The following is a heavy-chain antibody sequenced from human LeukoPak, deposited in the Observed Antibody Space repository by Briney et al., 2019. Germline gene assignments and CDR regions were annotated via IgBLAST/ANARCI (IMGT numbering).Heavy chain of an antibody. J-gene: IGHJ2*01. CDR1: GFTFRSYD. CDR3: ARAAYSSTWYSRYFDL. Sequence: GGSLRLSCAASGFTFRSYDMHWVRQATGKGLEWVTGIGTAGEIYYPGSVKGRFTISRENAKNSLYLQMNSLRAGDTAVYYCARAAYSSTWYSRYFDLWGRGTLVTVSS. CDR2: IGTAGEI. D-gene: IGHD6-13*01. V-gene: IGHV3-13*01.